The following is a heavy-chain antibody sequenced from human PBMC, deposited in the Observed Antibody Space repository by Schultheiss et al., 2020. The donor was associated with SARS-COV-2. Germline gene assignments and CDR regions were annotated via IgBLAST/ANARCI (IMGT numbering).Heavy chain of an antibody. CDR2: ISGSGGST. J-gene: IGHJ4*02. CDR1: GFTFSNYT. D-gene: IGHD6-13*01. CDR3: ARGWGSSSA. Sequence: GGSLRLSCAASGFTFSNYTMGWVRQAPGKGLEWVSAISGSGGSTYYADSVKGRFTISRDNAKNTLYLQMNSLRAEDTAVYYCARGWGSSSAWGQGTLVTVSS. V-gene: IGHV3-23*01.